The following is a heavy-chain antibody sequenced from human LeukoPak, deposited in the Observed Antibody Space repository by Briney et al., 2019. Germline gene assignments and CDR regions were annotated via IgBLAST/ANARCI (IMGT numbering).Heavy chain of an antibody. CDR3: ASLIPSLRYLDY. CDR1: GDPISSYY. CDR2: IYYSGST. Sequence: SETLSLTCTVSGDPISSYYWIWIRQPPGKGLEWIAYIYYSGSTKYNPSLKSRVTVSVDTSKNQFSLKLSSVTAADTAVYYCASLIPSLRYLDYWGQGTLVTVSS. J-gene: IGHJ4*02. V-gene: IGHV4-59*01. D-gene: IGHD4-17*01.